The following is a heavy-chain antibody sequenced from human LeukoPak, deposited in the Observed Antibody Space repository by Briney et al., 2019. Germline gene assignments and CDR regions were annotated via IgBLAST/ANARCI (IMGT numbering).Heavy chain of an antibody. CDR1: GYTFTSYA. J-gene: IGHJ5*02. D-gene: IGHD3-10*01. Sequence: GASVKVSCKASGYTFTSYAMNWVRQAPGQGLEWMGWINTNTGNPTYAQGFTGRFVFSLDTSVSTAYLQISSLKAEDTAVYYCARVEVWFGEFWFDPWGQGTLVTVSS. CDR3: ARVEVWFGEFWFDP. V-gene: IGHV7-4-1*02. CDR2: INTNTGNP.